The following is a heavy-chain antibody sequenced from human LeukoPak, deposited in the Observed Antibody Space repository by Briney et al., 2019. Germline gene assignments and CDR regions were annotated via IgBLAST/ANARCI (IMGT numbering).Heavy chain of an antibody. Sequence: PEGSLRLSCAASGFTFSSYAMSWVRQAPGKGLEWVSAISGSGGSTYYADSVKGRFTISRDNSKNTLYLQMNSLRAEDTAVYYCAKDGSIVAATPLDSDYWGQGTLVTVSS. CDR1: GFTFSSYA. J-gene: IGHJ4*02. D-gene: IGHD2-15*01. CDR2: ISGSGGST. CDR3: AKDGSIVAATPLDSDY. V-gene: IGHV3-23*01.